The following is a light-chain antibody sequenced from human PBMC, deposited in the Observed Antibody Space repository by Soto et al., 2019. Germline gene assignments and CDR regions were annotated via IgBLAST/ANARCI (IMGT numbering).Light chain of an antibody. Sequence: QSALTQPASVSGSPGQSITISCTGTSSDVGDYNFVSWYQQHPGKAPKLMIFEVTSRPSGVSNRFSGSKSGNTASLTISGLQAEDEADYYCSSYTTSSTRVFGTGTKVTVL. CDR2: EVT. J-gene: IGLJ1*01. V-gene: IGLV2-14*01. CDR3: SSYTTSSTRV. CDR1: SSDVGDYNF.